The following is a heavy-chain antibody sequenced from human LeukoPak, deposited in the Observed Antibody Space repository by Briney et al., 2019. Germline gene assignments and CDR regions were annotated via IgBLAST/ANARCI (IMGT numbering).Heavy chain of an antibody. J-gene: IGHJ5*02. CDR2: ISAYNGNT. D-gene: IGHD2-2*01. Sequence: ASVKVSCKASGYTFTSYGISWARQAPGQGLEWMGWISAYNGNTNYAQKLQGRVTMTTDTSTSTAYMELRSLRSDDTAVYYCARGSSKASGPEKRFEPLGQGNLVNGFS. CDR1: GYTFTSYG. V-gene: IGHV1-18*01. CDR3: ARGSSKASGPEKRFEP.